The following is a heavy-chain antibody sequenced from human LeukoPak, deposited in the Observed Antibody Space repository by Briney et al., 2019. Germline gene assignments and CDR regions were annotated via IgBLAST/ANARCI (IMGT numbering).Heavy chain of an antibody. Sequence: GGSLRLSCAASGFTFSSYAMSWVRQAPGKGLEWVSAISGSGGSTYYADSVKGRFTISRDNSKSTLYLQMNSLRAEDTAVYYCAKGRRLPYYFDYWGQGTLVTVSS. CDR2: ISGSGGST. CDR3: AKGRRLPYYFDY. V-gene: IGHV3-23*01. D-gene: IGHD6-25*01. CDR1: GFTFSSYA. J-gene: IGHJ4*02.